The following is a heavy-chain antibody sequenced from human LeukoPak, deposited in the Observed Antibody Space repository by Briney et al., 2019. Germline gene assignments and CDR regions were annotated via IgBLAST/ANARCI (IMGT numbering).Heavy chain of an antibody. CDR2: ISSSGSDM. D-gene: IGHD2-15*01. J-gene: IGHJ5*02. CDR3: ARERPLVGALDL. V-gene: IGHV3-48*03. Sequence: GGSLRLSCAASGFSFNGFEMNWVRQGPGKGLEWVSLISSSGSDMFYADSVRGRFTISRDNGKNSLFLQLTSLRVEDTGIYYCARERPLVGALDLWGQGTVVTDSS. CDR1: GFSFNGFE.